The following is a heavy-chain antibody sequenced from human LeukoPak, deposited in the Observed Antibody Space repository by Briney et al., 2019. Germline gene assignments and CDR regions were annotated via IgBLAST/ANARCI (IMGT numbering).Heavy chain of an antibody. J-gene: IGHJ4*02. V-gene: IGHV3-53*01. CDR1: GFTVSSNY. CDR2: IYSGGNT. D-gene: IGHD6-19*01. CDR3: AREYSSGWYALGY. Sequence: PGGSLRLSCAASGFTVSSNYMSWVRRAPGKGLEWVSVIYSGGNTYYADSVKGRFTISRDNSKNTLYLQMNSLRAEDTAVYYCAREYSSGWYALGYWGQGTLVTVSS.